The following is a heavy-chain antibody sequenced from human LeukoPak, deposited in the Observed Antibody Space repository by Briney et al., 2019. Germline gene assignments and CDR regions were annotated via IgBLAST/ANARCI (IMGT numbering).Heavy chain of an antibody. Sequence: GGSLRLSCAASGFTFSSYAMSWVRQAPGKGLEWGSAISGSGGSTYYADSVKGRFTISRDNSKNTLYLQMNSLRAEDTAVYYCAKRGYCSGGSCAYYYYYAMDVWGQGTTVAASS. V-gene: IGHV3-23*01. CDR2: ISGSGGST. D-gene: IGHD2-15*01. CDR1: GFTFSSYA. J-gene: IGHJ6*02. CDR3: AKRGYCSGGSCAYYYYYAMDV.